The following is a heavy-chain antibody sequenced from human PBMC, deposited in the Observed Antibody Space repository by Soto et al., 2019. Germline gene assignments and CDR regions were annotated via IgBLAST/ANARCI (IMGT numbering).Heavy chain of an antibody. CDR3: VRGDNWNDEASDY. V-gene: IGHV3-33*01. CDR2: IWSDGNNR. Sequence: QTGGSLRLSCSASGFMFRNHGMHWVRQAPGKGLEWVAVIWSDGNNRYYADSVKGRFTISRDNSKNTVYLQMNSLRAEDTAVYYCVRGDNWNDEASDYWGQGTLVTVSS. CDR1: GFMFRNHG. D-gene: IGHD1-1*01. J-gene: IGHJ4*02.